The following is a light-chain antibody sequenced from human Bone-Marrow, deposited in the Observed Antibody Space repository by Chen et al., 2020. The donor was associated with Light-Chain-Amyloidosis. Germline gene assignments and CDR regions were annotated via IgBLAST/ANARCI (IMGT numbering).Light chain of an antibody. CDR2: GSS. CDR1: QTISSNS. J-gene: IGKJ4*01. CDR3: QQYGTSPLT. V-gene: IGKV3-20*01. Sequence: EIVLTQSPGTLSLSPGEGANLSCRASQTISSNSLTWYQQKFGQAPRLLIYGSSSRATGIPDRFTGSGSRTDFTLTINRLEPEDFAMYYCQQYGTSPLTFGGGTKVEIK.